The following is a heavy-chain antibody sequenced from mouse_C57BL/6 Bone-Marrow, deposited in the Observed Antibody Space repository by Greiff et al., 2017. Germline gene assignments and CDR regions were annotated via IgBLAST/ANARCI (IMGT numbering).Heavy chain of an antibody. J-gene: IGHJ4*01. CDR3: APVDYGSSYDYAMDY. CDR1: GYTFTSYW. D-gene: IGHD1-1*01. V-gene: IGHV1-64*01. CDR2: IHPNSGST. Sequence: QVQLQQPGAELVKPGASVKLSCKASGYTFTSYWMHWVKQRPGQGLEWIGMIHPNSGSTNYNEKFKSKATLTVDKSSSTAYMQLSSLTSEDSAVXCCAPVDYGSSYDYAMDYWGQGTSVTVSS.